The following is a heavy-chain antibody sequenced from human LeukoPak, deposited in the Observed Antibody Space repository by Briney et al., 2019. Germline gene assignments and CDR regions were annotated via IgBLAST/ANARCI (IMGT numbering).Heavy chain of an antibody. Sequence: ASVKVSCKASGGTFSSYAISWVRQAPGQGLEWMGRIIPIFGTANYAQKFQGRVTITTDESTSTAYMELSSLRSEDTAVYYCVRARLGYMTTVTGPPRYSDLWGRGTLVTVSS. V-gene: IGHV1-69*05. D-gene: IGHD4-17*01. CDR2: IIPIFGTA. CDR1: GGTFSSYA. J-gene: IGHJ2*01. CDR3: VRARLGYMTTVTGPPRYSDL.